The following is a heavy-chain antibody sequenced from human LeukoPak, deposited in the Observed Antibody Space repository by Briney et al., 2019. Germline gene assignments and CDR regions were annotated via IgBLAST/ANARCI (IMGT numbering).Heavy chain of an antibody. V-gene: IGHV1-2*02. CDR2: VKPNSGDT. CDR3: ALLFSSTWYRFDS. CDR1: VYTFTDYY. D-gene: IGHD6-13*01. Sequence: ASVSVSSTPSVYTFTDYYIHWVRHAPGQGLGWMGWVKPNSGDTNHAHKFQGRVTMTSDTSISTAYMDLNRVRSDDTAVYYCALLFSSTWYRFDSWGQGTLVTVSS. J-gene: IGHJ4*02.